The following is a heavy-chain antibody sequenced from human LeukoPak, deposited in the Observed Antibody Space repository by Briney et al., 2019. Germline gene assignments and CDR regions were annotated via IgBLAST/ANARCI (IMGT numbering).Heavy chain of an antibody. V-gene: IGHV4-34*01. J-gene: IGHJ4*02. CDR2: INHSGST. D-gene: IGHD3-16*02. CDR3: ARDHSVWGSYRHFDY. CDR1: GGSFSGYY. Sequence: SETLSLTCAVYGGSFSGYYWSWIRQPPGKGLEWIGEINHSGSTNYNPSLKSRVTIPVDTSKNKFSLKLSSVTAADTAVYYCARDHSVWGSYRHFDYWGQGTLVTVSS.